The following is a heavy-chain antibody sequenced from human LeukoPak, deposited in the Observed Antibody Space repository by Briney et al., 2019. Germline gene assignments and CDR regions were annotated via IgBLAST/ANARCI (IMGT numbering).Heavy chain of an antibody. CDR1: GVSINNGGYY. D-gene: IGHD3-3*01. J-gene: IGHJ5*02. CDR3: ARDMYYDFWSGYYSWFDP. V-gene: IGHV4-31*03. CDR2: IYYSGSS. Sequence: SETLSLTCTVSGVSINNGGYYWSWIRQHPGKGLEWIGYIYYSGSSYYNPSLRSRVTISVDTSKNHFSLKLSSVTAADTAVYYCARDMYYDFWSGYYSWFDPWGQGTLVTVSS.